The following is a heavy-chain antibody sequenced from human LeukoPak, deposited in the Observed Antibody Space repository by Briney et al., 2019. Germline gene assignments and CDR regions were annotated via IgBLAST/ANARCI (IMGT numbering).Heavy chain of an antibody. CDR3: ARDYDFWSGSELDI. V-gene: IGHV3-21*01. CDR1: GFTFSSYS. CDR2: ISSSSSYI. Sequence: GGSLRLSCAASGFTFSSYSMNWVRQAPGKGLEWVSSISSSSSYIYYADSVKGRFTISRDNAKNSLYLRMNSLRAEDTAVYYCARDYDFWSGSELDIWGQGTMVTVSS. D-gene: IGHD3-3*01. J-gene: IGHJ3*02.